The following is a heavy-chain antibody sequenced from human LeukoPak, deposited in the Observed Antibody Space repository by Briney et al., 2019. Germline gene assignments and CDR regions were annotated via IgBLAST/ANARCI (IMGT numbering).Heavy chain of an antibody. J-gene: IGHJ4*02. CDR3: ARQPTVNRGAVASNFDY. D-gene: IGHD6-19*01. V-gene: IGHV4-39*01. CDR1: GALFSSTIHY. Sequence: SETLSLTCTVSGALFSSTIHYWAWIRPPPGQELEWIGSVYYAGNTYYNASFQNRVTISMDTSKNQFSLRLSTTSATDTAVYFCARQPTVNRGAVASNFDYWGQGTLVTVSS. CDR2: VYYAGNT.